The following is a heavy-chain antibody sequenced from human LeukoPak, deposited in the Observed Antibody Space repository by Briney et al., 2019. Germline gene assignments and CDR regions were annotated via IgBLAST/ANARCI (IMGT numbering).Heavy chain of an antibody. CDR3: ARPGSRGFWYFYF. V-gene: IGHV4-59*08. Sequence: SETLSLTRTVSGGSISSYYWSWMRQPPGKGREGIGHIYYNGITIYNPSLKSRLTISVDTSKNQFSLKLSSVTAADTAVYYCARPGSRGFWYFYFWGRGTLVTVSS. CDR1: GGSISSYY. D-gene: IGHD3-10*01. J-gene: IGHJ2*01. CDR2: IYYNGIT.